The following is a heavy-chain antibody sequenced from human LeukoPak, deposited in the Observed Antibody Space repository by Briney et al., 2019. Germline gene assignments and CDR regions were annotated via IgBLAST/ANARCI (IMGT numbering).Heavy chain of an antibody. CDR1: GGSISSYY. CDR2: IFYSGIT. J-gene: IGHJ5*02. Sequence: SETLSLTCTVSGGSISSYYWNWIRQPPGKGLEWIGYIFYSGITNYNPSLKSRVTISVDTSKKQFSLKLTSVTAADTAVYYCARDSGSYPHWFAPWGQGTLVTISS. CDR3: ARDSGSYPHWFAP. V-gene: IGHV4-59*01. D-gene: IGHD1-26*01.